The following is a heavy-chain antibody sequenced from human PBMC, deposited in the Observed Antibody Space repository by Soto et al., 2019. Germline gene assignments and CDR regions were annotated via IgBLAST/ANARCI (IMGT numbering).Heavy chain of an antibody. CDR2: IGSSGST. CDR1: GFTFYTYA. CDR3: AKGFRSLEWYSLAPFDY. V-gene: IGHV3-23*01. Sequence: PGGSLRLACAASGFTFYTYAVNWVRQAPGKGLEWVSAIGSSGSTYYADSVKGRFTISRDTPKKTLYLQMNSLRVEDTAKYYCAKGFRSLEWYSLAPFDYWGQGALVTVSS. D-gene: IGHD3-3*01. J-gene: IGHJ4*02.